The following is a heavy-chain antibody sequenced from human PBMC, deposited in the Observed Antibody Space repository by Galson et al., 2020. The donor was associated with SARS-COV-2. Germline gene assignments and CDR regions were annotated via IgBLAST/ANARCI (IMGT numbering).Heavy chain of an antibody. CDR3: ARAPITMIVVVGAFDS. Sequence: SETLSLTCTVSGGSISSGDYYWSWIRQPPGKGLEWIGYIYYSGSTYYNPSLKSRVTISVDTSKNQFSLKLSSVTAADTAVYYCARAPITMIVVVGAFDSWGQGTMVSVSS. D-gene: IGHD3-22*01. CDR2: IYYSGST. V-gene: IGHV4-30-4*01. CDR1: GGSISSGDYY. J-gene: IGHJ3*02.